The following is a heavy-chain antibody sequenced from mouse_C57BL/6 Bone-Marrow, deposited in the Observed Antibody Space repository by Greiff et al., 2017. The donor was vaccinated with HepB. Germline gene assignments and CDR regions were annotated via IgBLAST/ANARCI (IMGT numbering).Heavy chain of an antibody. CDR3: TNGNYNY. Sequence: VHVKQSGAELVRPGASVKLSCTASGFNIKDDYMHWVKQRPEQGLEWIGWIDPENGDTEYASKFQGKATITADTSSNTAYLQLSSLTSEDTAVYYCTNGNYNYWGQGTTLTVSS. J-gene: IGHJ2*01. D-gene: IGHD2-1*01. CDR1: GFNIKDDY. V-gene: IGHV14-4*01. CDR2: IDPENGDT.